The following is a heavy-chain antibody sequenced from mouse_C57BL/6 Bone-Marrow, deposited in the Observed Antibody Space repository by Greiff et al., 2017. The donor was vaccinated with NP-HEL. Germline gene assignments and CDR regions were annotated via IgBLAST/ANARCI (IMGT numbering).Heavy chain of an antibody. D-gene: IGHD1-1*01. CDR2: FNLSTGGI. CDR3: AREDIGDGSSPPYFDV. J-gene: IGHJ1*03. V-gene: IGHV1-42*01. Sequence: VQLKESGPELVKPGASVKISCKASGYSFTGYYMNWVKQSPEKSRDWIGEFNLSTGGITYNQKFKAKATLTVDKSSSTAYMQLKSLTSEDSAVYYCAREDIGDGSSPPYFDVWGTGTTVTVSS. CDR1: GYSFTGYY.